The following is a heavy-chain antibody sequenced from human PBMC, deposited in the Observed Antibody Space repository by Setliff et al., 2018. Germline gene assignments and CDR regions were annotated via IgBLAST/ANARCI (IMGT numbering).Heavy chain of an antibody. CDR1: GGSISSSSYQ. J-gene: IGHJ5*02. V-gene: IGHV4-39*07. CDR3: AAVGIDAGGGWFDP. CDR2: IYYSGTA. D-gene: IGHD1-26*01. Sequence: SETLSLTCTVSGGSISSSSYQWGWVRQTPGKGLEWIGSIYYSGTAYYNSSLKSRVTISIDMSKNQFSLKLSSATAADTAVYFCAAVGIDAGGGWFDPWGHGIPVTVSS.